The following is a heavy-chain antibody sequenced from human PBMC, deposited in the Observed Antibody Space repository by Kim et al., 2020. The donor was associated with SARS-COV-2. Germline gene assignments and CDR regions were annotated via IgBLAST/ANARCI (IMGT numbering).Heavy chain of an antibody. CDR1: GYSFTSYW. CDR3: ARMADWLGKPLEMDYYGMHV. Sequence: GESLKISCQGSGYSFTSYWIGWVRQMPGKGLAWMGIIYPGDSDTRYSPSFQGQVTISADKSISTAYLQWSSLKASDTAMYYCARMADWLGKPLEMDYYGMHVWGQGTPGTVSS. D-gene: IGHD3-9*01. J-gene: IGHJ6*02. CDR2: IYPGDSDT. V-gene: IGHV5-51*01.